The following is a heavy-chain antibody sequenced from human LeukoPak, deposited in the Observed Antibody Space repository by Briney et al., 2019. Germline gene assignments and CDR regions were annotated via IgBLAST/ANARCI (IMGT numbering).Heavy chain of an antibody. CDR1: GGSITGYH. CDR2: IYSSETT. CDR3: VRRNDFHI. J-gene: IGHJ3*02. Sequence: SETLSLTCTVSGGSITGYHWSWIRQPPGKGLEWIGYIYSSETTNYKPSLKSRVTISADTSKNQISLKLTSVTAADTAIYYCVRRNDFHIWGQGTMVTVSS. V-gene: IGHV4-4*08.